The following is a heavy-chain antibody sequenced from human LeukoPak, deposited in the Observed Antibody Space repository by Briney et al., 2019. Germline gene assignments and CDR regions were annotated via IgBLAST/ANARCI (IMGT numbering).Heavy chain of an antibody. V-gene: IGHV4-34*01. CDR3: ARGLGFSGWYAPHYYFDY. CDR1: GGSFSGYY. D-gene: IGHD6-19*01. J-gene: IGHJ4*02. Sequence: PSETLSLTCAVYGGSFSGYYWSWIRQPPGKGLEWIGEINHSGSTNYNPSLKSRVTISVDTSKNQFSLKLSSVTAADTAVYYCARGLGFSGWYAPHYYFDYWGQGTLVTVSS. CDR2: INHSGST.